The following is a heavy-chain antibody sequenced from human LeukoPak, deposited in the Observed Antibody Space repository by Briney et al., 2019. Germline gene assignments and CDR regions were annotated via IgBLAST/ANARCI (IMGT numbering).Heavy chain of an antibody. V-gene: IGHV3-23*01. CDR3: AKGIYSSGWSYFDY. Sequence: GGSLRLSCAASGFTFSNSGMSWVRQAPGKGLERVSTLSGSGITTYYADSVKGRFTISRDNSKDTLYLQMNSLRAEDTAVYYCAKGIYSSGWSYFDYWGHGTLVTVSS. CDR1: GFTFSNSG. CDR2: LSGSGITT. J-gene: IGHJ4*01. D-gene: IGHD6-19*01.